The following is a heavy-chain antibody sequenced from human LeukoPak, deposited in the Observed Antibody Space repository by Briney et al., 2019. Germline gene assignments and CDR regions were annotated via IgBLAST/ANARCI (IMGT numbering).Heavy chain of an antibody. CDR2: IYYSGTT. J-gene: IGHJ5*02. Sequence: SETLSLTCTVSGGSISSSSYYWGWIRQPPGEGLEWIGSIYYSGTTYYNPSLKSRVTISVDTSKNQFSLILSSVTAADTAVYYCARRSSANWFDPWGQGTLVTVSS. CDR1: GGSISSSSYY. CDR3: ARRSSANWFDP. D-gene: IGHD3-22*01. V-gene: IGHV4-39*01.